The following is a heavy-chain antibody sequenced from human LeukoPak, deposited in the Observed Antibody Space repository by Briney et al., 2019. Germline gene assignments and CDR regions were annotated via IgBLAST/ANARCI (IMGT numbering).Heavy chain of an antibody. D-gene: IGHD5-12*01. CDR2: ISAYNGNT. Sequence: ASVKVSCKASGYTFTSYGISWVRQAPGQGLEWMGWISAYNGNTNYAQKLQGRVTMTTDTSTSTAYMELRSLRSDDTAVYYCAMRIRNYGSYDDWGQGTLVTVCS. CDR1: GYTFTSYG. CDR3: AMRIRNYGSYDD. J-gene: IGHJ4*02. V-gene: IGHV1-18*01.